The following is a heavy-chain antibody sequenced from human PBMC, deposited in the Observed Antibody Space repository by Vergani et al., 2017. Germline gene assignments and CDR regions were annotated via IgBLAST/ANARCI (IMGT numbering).Heavy chain of an antibody. Sequence: EVQLLESGGGLVQPGGSLRLSCAASGFTFSSYAMSWVRQAPGKGLEWVSAISGSGGSTYYADSVKGRFTISRDNSKNTLYLQLNSLRAEDTAVYYCAKGGVVVPAAALDYWGQGTLVTVSA. CDR2: ISGSGGST. CDR1: GFTFSSYA. V-gene: IGHV3-23*01. J-gene: IGHJ4*02. CDR3: AKGGVVVPAAALDY. D-gene: IGHD2-2*01.